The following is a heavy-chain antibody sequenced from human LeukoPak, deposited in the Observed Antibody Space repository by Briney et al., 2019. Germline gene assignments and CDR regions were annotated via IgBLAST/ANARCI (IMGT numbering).Heavy chain of an antibody. CDR2: MNPNSGNT. Sequence: ASVKVSCKASGYTFTSYDINWVRQATGQGLEWMGWMNPNSGNTGYAQKFQGRVTITRNTSISTAYMELSSLRSEYTAVYYCARAFRDGYKLSYWGQGTLVTVSS. D-gene: IGHD5-24*01. V-gene: IGHV1-8*03. CDR3: ARAFRDGYKLSY. CDR1: GYTFTSYD. J-gene: IGHJ4*02.